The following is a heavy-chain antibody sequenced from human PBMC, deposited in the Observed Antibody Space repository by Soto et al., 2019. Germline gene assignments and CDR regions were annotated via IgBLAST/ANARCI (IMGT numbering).Heavy chain of an antibody. CDR1: GYTFTSYY. Sequence: GASVKVSCKASGYTFTSYYMHWVRQAPGQGLEWMGIINPSGGSTSYAQKFQGRVTMTRDTSTSTVYMELSSLRSEDTAVYYCARAFSMIVVQCPPLGMDVWGQGTTVTVSS. V-gene: IGHV1-46*03. CDR3: ARAFSMIVVQCPPLGMDV. CDR2: INPSGGST. J-gene: IGHJ6*02. D-gene: IGHD3-22*01.